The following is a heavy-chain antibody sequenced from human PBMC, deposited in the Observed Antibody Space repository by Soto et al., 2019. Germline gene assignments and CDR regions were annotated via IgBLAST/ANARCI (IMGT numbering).Heavy chain of an antibody. J-gene: IGHJ3*02. V-gene: IGHV1-8*01. CDR3: ARAVRVCSSTSCSDAFAI. CDR2: MNPNSGNT. Sequence: ASVKVSCKASGYTFTSYDINWVRQATGQGLEWMGWMNPNSGNTGYAQKFQGRVTMTRNTSISTAYMELSSLRSEDTAVYYCARAVRVCSSTSCSDAFAIWGQGTMVTVSS. D-gene: IGHD2-2*01. CDR1: GYTFTSYD.